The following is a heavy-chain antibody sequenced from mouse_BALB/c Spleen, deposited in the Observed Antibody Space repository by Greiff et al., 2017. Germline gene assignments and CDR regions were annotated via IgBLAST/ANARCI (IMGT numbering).Heavy chain of an antibody. Sequence: DVKLVESGGGLVQPGGSRKLSCAASGFTFSSFGMHWVRQAPEKGLEWVAYISSGSSTIYYADTVKGRFTISRDNPKNTLFLQMTSLRSEDTAMYYCARGSLLRLRGFAYWGQGTLVTVSA. D-gene: IGHD1-2*01. CDR2: ISSGSSTI. V-gene: IGHV5-17*02. CDR3: ARGSLLRLRGFAY. CDR1: GFTFSSFG. J-gene: IGHJ3*01.